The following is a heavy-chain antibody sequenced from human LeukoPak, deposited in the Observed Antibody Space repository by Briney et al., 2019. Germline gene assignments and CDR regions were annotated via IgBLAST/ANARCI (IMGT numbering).Heavy chain of an antibody. CDR2: INTDGTST. Sequence: GGSLRLSCVASGFSFRDYWMYWVRQAPGKGLVWVSHINTDGTSTNYADSVKGRFTVSRDNAKKTLYLQMNTLRVEDTAVYYCARDLWLGDYWGQGTLVTVSS. CDR3: ARDLWLGDY. J-gene: IGHJ4*02. V-gene: IGHV3-74*01. CDR1: GFSFRDYW. D-gene: IGHD6-19*01.